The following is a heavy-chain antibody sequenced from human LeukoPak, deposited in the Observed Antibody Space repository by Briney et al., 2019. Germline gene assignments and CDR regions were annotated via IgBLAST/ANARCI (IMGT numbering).Heavy chain of an antibody. Sequence: GGSLRLSCAASGFTFSSYAMSWVRQAPGKGLEWVSGLSASGGSPYYADPVKGRFTMSRDNSKNTLYLQMSSLRVEDTAIYYCARSDRVAAAANHFGYWGQGTLVTVSS. CDR1: GFTFSSYA. CDR2: LSASGGSP. V-gene: IGHV3-23*01. CDR3: ARSDRVAAAANHFGY. D-gene: IGHD2-15*01. J-gene: IGHJ4*02.